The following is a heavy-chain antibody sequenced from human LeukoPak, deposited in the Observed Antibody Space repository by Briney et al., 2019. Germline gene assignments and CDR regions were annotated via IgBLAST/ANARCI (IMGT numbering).Heavy chain of an antibody. CDR3: AREFGERCPWFDP. J-gene: IGHJ5*02. D-gene: IGHD3-10*01. CDR2: INPNSGGT. Sequence: ASVNVSCKASGYTFTGYYMHWVRQAPGQGLEWMGWINPNSGGTNYAQKFQGRVTMTRDTSISTAYMELSRLRSDDTAGYYCAREFGERCPWFDPWGQGTLVTVSS. CDR1: GYTFTGYY. V-gene: IGHV1-2*02.